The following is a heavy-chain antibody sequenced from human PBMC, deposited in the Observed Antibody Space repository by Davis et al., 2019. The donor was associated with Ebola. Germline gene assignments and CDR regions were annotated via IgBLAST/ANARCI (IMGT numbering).Heavy chain of an antibody. CDR3: ARRRGYSYGPDYYYYYGMDV. Sequence: GESLKISCAASGFTFSSYSMNWVRQAPGKGLEWVSYTSSSSSTIYYADSVKGRFTISRDNAKNSLYLQMNSLRDEDTAVYYCARRRGYSYGPDYYYYYGMDVWGQGTTVTVSS. CDR1: GFTFSSYS. J-gene: IGHJ6*02. CDR2: TSSSSSTI. D-gene: IGHD5-18*01. V-gene: IGHV3-48*02.